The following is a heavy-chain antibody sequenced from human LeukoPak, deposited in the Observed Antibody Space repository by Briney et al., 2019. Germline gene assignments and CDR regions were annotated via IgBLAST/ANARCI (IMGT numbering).Heavy chain of an antibody. CDR1: GFTFSSYA. V-gene: IGHV3-30-3*01. CDR2: ISYDGSNK. CDR3: ARDRVPEWLLVLFWN. Sequence: GGSLRLSCAAAGFTFSSYAMHLVRQAPGKGLEWVAVISYDGSNKYYADSVKGRFTISRDNSKNTLYLQMNSLRAEDTAVYYCARDRVPEWLLVLFWNWGQGTLVTVSS. D-gene: IGHD3-22*01. J-gene: IGHJ4*02.